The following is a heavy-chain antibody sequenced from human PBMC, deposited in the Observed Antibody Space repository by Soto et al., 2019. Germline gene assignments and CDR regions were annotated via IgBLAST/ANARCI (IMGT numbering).Heavy chain of an antibody. CDR3: AKDLTAVAVSQPSYY. J-gene: IGHJ4*02. Sequence: QVQLVESGGGVVQPGRSLRLSCADSGFTFSSYGMHCVRQAPGKGLEWVAVISYDGSNKYYADSVKGRFTISRDNSKNTLYLQMNSLRAEDTAVYYCAKDLTAVAVSQPSYYWGQGTLVTVSS. D-gene: IGHD6-19*01. CDR2: ISYDGSNK. CDR1: GFTFSSYG. V-gene: IGHV3-30*18.